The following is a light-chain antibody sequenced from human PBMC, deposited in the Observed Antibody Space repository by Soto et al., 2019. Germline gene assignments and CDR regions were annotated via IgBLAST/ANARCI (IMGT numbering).Light chain of an antibody. V-gene: IGKV1-5*03. CDR2: KAS. CDR3: QQYKYYST. CDR1: QSLGSW. J-gene: IGKJ1*01. Sequence: DIQMTQSPSTLSASVGDRVTITCRASQSLGSWLAWYQQKLGKAPKLLIYKASTLESGVPPRFSGSGSGTDFTLTISSLQPDDFATYYCQQYKYYSTFGQGTKVDIK.